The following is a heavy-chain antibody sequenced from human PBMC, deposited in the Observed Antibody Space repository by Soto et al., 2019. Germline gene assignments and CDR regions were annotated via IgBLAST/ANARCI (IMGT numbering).Heavy chain of an antibody. CDR1: GFTFSSYA. CDR2: ISSNGGST. D-gene: IGHD6-13*01. Sequence: GGSLRLSCSASGFTFSSYAMHWVRQAPGKGLEYVSAISSNGGSTYYADSVKGRFTISRDNSKNTLYLQMSSLRAEDTAVYYCVKGPIAAAGGRLYYFDYWGQGTLVTVSS. J-gene: IGHJ4*02. V-gene: IGHV3-64D*08. CDR3: VKGPIAAAGGRLYYFDY.